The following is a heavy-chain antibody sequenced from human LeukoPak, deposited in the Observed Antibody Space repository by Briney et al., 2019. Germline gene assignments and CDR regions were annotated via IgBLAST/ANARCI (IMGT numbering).Heavy chain of an antibody. D-gene: IGHD3-10*01. Sequence: GESLKISCKGSGYSFTSYWIAWVRQVPGKGLEWMGIIFPGDSDTRYSPSFQGQVTISADKSISTAYLQWSSLKASDTAMYYCARRNYYGSGSYYNYFDYWGQGTLVTVSS. J-gene: IGHJ4*02. CDR2: IFPGDSDT. CDR3: ARRNYYGSGSYYNYFDY. V-gene: IGHV5-51*01. CDR1: GYSFTSYW.